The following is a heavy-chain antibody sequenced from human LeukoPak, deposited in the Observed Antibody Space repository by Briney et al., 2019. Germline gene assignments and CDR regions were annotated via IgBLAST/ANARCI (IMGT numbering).Heavy chain of an antibody. V-gene: IGHV3-7*04. J-gene: IGHJ4*02. D-gene: IGHD6-19*01. CDR3: ARGSGWYFY. Sequence: GGSLRLSCAASGFSFSTYWMTWVRQAPGKGLEWVANMKQDGSEKNYVDSMKGRFTISRDNAKNSLYLQMNSLRAEDTAVYYCARGSGWYFYWGQGTLVTVSS. CDR1: GFSFSTYW. CDR2: MKQDGSEK.